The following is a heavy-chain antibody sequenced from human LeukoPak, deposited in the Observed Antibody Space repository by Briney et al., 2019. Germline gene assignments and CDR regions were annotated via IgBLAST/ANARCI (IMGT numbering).Heavy chain of an antibody. CDR2: IYTSGST. Sequence: SETLSLTCTVSGGYIGSCYWSWIRQPAGKGLEWFVRIYTSGSTNYNPSLKSRVTISVDTSKNQFSLKLSSVTAADTAVYYCARGPGGRIGYYPLEDHYYYYYMDVWGKGTTVTVSS. J-gene: IGHJ6*03. CDR1: GGYIGSCY. CDR3: ARGPGGRIGYYPLEDHYYYYYMDV. D-gene: IGHD3-22*01. V-gene: IGHV4-4*07.